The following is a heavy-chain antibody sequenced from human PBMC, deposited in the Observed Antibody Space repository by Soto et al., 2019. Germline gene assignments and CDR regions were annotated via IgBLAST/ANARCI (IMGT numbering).Heavy chain of an antibody. V-gene: IGHV1-18*01. Sequence: GASVKVSCKASGYTFTSYGISWVRQAPGQGLEWMGWISAYNGNTNYAQKLQGRVTMTTDTSISTAYMELSRLRSDDTAVYYCARGIAAAGSPRMDVWGKGTTVTVSS. CDR3: ARGIAAAGSPRMDV. CDR2: ISAYNGNT. CDR1: GYTFTSYG. D-gene: IGHD6-13*01. J-gene: IGHJ6*04.